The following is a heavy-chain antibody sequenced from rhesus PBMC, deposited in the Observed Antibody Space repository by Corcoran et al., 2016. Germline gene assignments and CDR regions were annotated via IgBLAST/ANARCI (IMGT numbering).Heavy chain of an antibody. CDR1: GGSISSSNW. V-gene: IGHV4S19*01. CDR3: ARVGGSYYYGLDS. J-gene: IGHJ6*01. Sequence: QVQLQESGPGLVKPSETLSLTCAVSGGSISSSNWWSWIRQPPGKGLEWIGYISGSSGSTYYNPSLKSRVTISKDTSKNQFSLKLSSVTAADTAVYYCARVGGSYYYGLDSWGQGVVVTISS. CDR2: ISGSSGST. D-gene: IGHD6-25*01.